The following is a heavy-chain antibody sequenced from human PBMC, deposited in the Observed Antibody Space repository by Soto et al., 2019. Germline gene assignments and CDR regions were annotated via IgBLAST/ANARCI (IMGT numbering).Heavy chain of an antibody. CDR2: IYYSGST. CDR1: SGSISSGGYY. J-gene: IGHJ6*02. CDR3: ARKPSSWPHYYYGMDV. V-gene: IGHV4-31*03. D-gene: IGHD6-13*01. Sequence: TLSLTCTVSSGSISSGGYYWSWIRQHPGKGLEWIGYIYYSGSTYYNPSLKSRVTISVDTSKNQFSLKLSSVTAADTAVYYCARKPSSWPHYYYGMDVWGQGTTVTVSS.